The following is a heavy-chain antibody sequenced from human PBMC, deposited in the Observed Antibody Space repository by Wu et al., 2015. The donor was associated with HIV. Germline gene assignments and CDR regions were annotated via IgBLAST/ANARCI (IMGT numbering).Heavy chain of an antibody. CDR2: INPSGGST. D-gene: IGHD3-22*01. CDR3: ARERYDSSGTLPRTSYYYYGMDV. Sequence: QVQLVQSGAEVKKPGASVKVSCKASGYTFTSYYMHWVRQAPGQGLEWMGIINPSGGSTSYAQKFQGRVTMTRDTSTSTVYMELSSLRSEDTAVYYCARERYDSSGTLPRTSYYYYGMDVWGQGTTGHRLL. J-gene: IGHJ6*02. CDR1: GYTFTSYY. V-gene: IGHV1-46*01.